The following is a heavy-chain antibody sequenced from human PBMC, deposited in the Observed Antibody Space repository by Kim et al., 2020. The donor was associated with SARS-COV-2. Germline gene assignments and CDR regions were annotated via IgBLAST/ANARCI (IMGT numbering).Heavy chain of an antibody. CDR3: ARGSLGRERGRIGVQLWPYGGVGHYYGMDV. V-gene: IGHV1-8*01. J-gene: IGHJ6*02. Sequence: ASVKVSCKASGYTFTSYDINWVRQATGQGLEWMGWMNPNSGNTGYAQKFQGRVTMTRNTSISTAYMELSSLRSEDTAVYYCARGSLGRERGRIGVQLWPYGGVGHYYGMDVWGQGTTVTVSS. D-gene: IGHD5-18*01. CDR1: GYTFTSYD. CDR2: MNPNSGNT.